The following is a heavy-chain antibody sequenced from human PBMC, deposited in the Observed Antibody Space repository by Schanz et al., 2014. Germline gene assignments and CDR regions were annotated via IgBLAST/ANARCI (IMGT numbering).Heavy chain of an antibody. CDR3: ARGYGDSPTDF. Sequence: QVQLVQSGAEVKKPGSSMKVSCKASGGTFSSYSINWLRQAPGQGLEWMGRIIPSLGLAKYEQKFQDKVTITADTSTTTAYMELSGLRSEDTAVYYCARGYGDSPTDFWGQGTLVTVSS. CDR2: IIPSLGLA. J-gene: IGHJ4*02. V-gene: IGHV1-69*02. CDR1: GGTFSSYS. D-gene: IGHD4-17*01.